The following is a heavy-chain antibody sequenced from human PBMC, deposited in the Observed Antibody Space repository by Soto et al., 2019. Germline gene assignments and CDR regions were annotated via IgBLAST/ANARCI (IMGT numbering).Heavy chain of an antibody. Sequence: QVQLVQSGAEVREPGASVKVSCKASGYSFTSLDINWVRQTAGQGLEWMGWMQPSTGRTGYAQKFQGRVTMTRDTSRHTAYMELTTLTSDDTAFYYCARGVSAGVDYWGQGTLVHVSS. CDR1: GYSFTSLD. D-gene: IGHD1-26*01. CDR2: MQPSTGRT. CDR3: ARGVSAGVDY. V-gene: IGHV1-8*01. J-gene: IGHJ4*02.